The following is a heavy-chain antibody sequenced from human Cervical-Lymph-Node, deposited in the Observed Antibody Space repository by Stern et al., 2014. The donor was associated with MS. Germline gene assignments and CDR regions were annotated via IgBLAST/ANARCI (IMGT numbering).Heavy chain of an antibody. CDR3: ARDLRSDYSSSGFDY. CDR1: GGSISGFY. J-gene: IGHJ4*02. CDR2: FSASGSP. D-gene: IGHD6-6*01. V-gene: IGHV4-4*07. Sequence: VQLVQSGPGLVKPSETLSLACTVSGGSISGFYWSWIRQPAGKGLEWIGRFSASGSPDQTPSLKSRFPMSVDPSRNQFSLKLRSVTAADTAVYYCARDLRSDYSSSGFDYWGQGTLVTVSS.